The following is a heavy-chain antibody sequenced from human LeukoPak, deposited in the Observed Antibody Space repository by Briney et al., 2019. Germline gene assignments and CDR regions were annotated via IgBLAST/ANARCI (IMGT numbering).Heavy chain of an antibody. V-gene: IGHV4-30-4*08. Sequence: SQTLSLTCTVSGGSISSGDYYWSWIRQPPGKGLEWIGYIYYSGSTYYNPSLKSRVTISVDTSKSQFSLRLSSVTAADTAVYYCAREGPSSGSAQNWFDPWGQGTLVTVSS. CDR1: GGSISSGDYY. CDR2: IYYSGST. J-gene: IGHJ5*02. D-gene: IGHD1-26*01. CDR3: AREGPSSGSAQNWFDP.